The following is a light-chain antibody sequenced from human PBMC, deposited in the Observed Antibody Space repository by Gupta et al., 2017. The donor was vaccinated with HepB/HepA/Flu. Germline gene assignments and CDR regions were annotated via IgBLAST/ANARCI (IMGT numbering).Light chain of an antibody. Sequence: DIQLTQSPSFLSASVGDRVIITCRASQGISSSLAWFQQKPGRAPNLLIYAASTLESGVPSRFSGSGSGTEFTLTSSSLQPEDFATYYCQQISSYPLTFGPGTKVDVK. CDR1: QGISSS. V-gene: IGKV1-9*01. CDR3: QQISSYPLT. CDR2: AAS. J-gene: IGKJ3*01.